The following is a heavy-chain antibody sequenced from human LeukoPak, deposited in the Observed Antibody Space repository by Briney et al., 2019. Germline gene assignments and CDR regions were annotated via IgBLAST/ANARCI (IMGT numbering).Heavy chain of an antibody. CDR3: ARVRGGIEVAGIRHYYYYMDV. J-gene: IGHJ6*03. CDR2: IIPIFGTA. D-gene: IGHD6-19*01. CDR1: GGTFSNIA. V-gene: IGHV1-69*05. Sequence: SVKVSCKASGGTFSNIAISWVRQAPGQGLEWMGGIIPIFGTATCAQKFQGRVMITTDESTGTAFMELSGLRSVDTAVYYCARVRGGIEVAGIRHYYYYMDVWGEGTTVTVSS.